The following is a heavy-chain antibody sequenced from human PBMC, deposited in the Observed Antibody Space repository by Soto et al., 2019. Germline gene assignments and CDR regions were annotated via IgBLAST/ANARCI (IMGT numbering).Heavy chain of an antibody. D-gene: IGHD1-26*01. CDR3: AKDGPKWGRDFEC. CDR1: GFSFSTYG. J-gene: IGHJ4*02. Sequence: QVQLVESGGGVVQPGRSLRLSCAASGFSFSTYGMHWVRQAPGKGLEWVAVIWHDGSNKYYADSVKGRFTISRDNSKNTKYLKRTSLRAEDMAVYYCAKDGPKWGRDFECWGKGTLVIVSS. V-gene: IGHV3-33*06. CDR2: IWHDGSNK.